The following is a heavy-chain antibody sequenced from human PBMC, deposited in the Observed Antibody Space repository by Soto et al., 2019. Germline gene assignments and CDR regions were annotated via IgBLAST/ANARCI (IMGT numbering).Heavy chain of an antibody. CDR3: ARLVYDTPLNYMHFDF. CDR1: GGCCRGYC. J-gene: IGHJ4*02. Sequence: SEIVSRTCAVCGGCCRGYCWSWSRRPPGKGLEWIGEINHSGSTNYNPSLKSRVTISVDTSKNQFSLKLSSVTAADTAIYFCARLVYDTPLNYMHFDFRGQGALVTVS. D-gene: IGHD2-8*01. V-gene: IGHV4-34*01. CDR2: INHSGST.